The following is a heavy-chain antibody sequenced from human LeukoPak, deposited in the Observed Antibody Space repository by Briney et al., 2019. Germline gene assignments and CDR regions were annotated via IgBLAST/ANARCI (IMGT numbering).Heavy chain of an antibody. D-gene: IGHD1-26*01. Sequence: SETLSLTCAVYGGSFSGYYWSWIRQPPGKGLEWIGEINHSGSTNYNLSLKSRVTISVDTSKNQFSLKLSSVTAADTAVYYCARGASGSSPWGQGTLVTVSS. CDR1: GGSFSGYY. CDR3: ARGASGSSP. CDR2: INHSGST. V-gene: IGHV4-34*01. J-gene: IGHJ5*02.